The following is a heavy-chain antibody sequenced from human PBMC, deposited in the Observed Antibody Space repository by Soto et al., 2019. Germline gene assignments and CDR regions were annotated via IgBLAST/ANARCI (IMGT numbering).Heavy chain of an antibody. V-gene: IGHV4-34*01. J-gene: IGHJ4*02. Sequence: SETLSLTCAVYGGSFSGYYWSWIRQPPGKGLEWIGEINHSGSTNYNPSLKSRVTISVDTSKNQFSLKLSSVTAADTAVYYCAREKVGARAADYWGQGTLVTVSS. CDR2: INHSGST. CDR1: GGSFSGYY. CDR3: AREKVGARAADY. D-gene: IGHD1-26*01.